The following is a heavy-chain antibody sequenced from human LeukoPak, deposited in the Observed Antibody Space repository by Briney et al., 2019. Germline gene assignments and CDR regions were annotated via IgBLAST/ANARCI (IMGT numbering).Heavy chain of an antibody. CDR2: IYYSGST. V-gene: IGHV4-59*01. Sequence: SETLSLTCTVSGGSISSYYWSWIRQPPGKGLEWIGYIYYSGSTNYNPSLKSRVTISVDTSKNQFSLKLSSVTAADTAVYYCARWLPLHNGFDPWGQGTLVTVSS. CDR1: GGSISSYY. D-gene: IGHD5-12*01. CDR3: ARWLPLHNGFDP. J-gene: IGHJ5*02.